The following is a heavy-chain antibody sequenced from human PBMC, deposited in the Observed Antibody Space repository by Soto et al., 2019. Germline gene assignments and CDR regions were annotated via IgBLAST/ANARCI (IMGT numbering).Heavy chain of an antibody. V-gene: IGHV3-30-3*01. CDR3: ARSGIQTYYYGMDV. Sequence: GGSLRLSCAASGFTFSSYAMHWVRQAPGKGLEWVAVISYDGSNKYYADSVKGRFTISRDNSKNTLYLQMNSLRAEDTAVYYCARSGIQTYYYGMDVRGQGTTVTVSS. CDR1: GFTFSSYA. D-gene: IGHD1-1*01. CDR2: ISYDGSNK. J-gene: IGHJ6*02.